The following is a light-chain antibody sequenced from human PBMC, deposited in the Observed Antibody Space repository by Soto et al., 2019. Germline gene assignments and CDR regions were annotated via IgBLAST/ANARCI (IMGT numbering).Light chain of an antibody. CDR2: EVS. J-gene: IGLJ1*01. CDR1: SSDIGAYNF. V-gene: IGLV2-14*01. Sequence: QSLLTQPASVSGSPGQSITISCTGTSSDIGAYNFVSWYQQHPGKAPKLMIYEVSNRPSGISIRFSGSKSGNTASLTISGVQAEDEANYYCSAYTTTSTLIFGTGTKVTV. CDR3: SAYTTTSTLI.